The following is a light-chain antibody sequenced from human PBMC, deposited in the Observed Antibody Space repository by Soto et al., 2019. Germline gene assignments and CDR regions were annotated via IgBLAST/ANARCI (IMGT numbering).Light chain of an antibody. Sequence: PTTLSVSPGQRATLSCRASQTVASSLAWYQQKPGQPPRLLIYGASTMATGIPARFSGSGSGTDFTLTISSLQPEDFATYYCQQSYSTTITFGQGTRLEIK. J-gene: IGKJ5*01. CDR2: GAS. CDR1: QTVASS. CDR3: QQSYSTTIT. V-gene: IGKV3-15*01.